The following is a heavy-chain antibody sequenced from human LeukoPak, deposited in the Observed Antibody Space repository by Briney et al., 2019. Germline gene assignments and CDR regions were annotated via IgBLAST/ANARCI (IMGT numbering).Heavy chain of an antibody. CDR2: ISAYNGNT. V-gene: IGHV1-18*01. D-gene: IGHD3-22*01. CDR1: GYTFTSYG. J-gene: IGHJ6*02. Sequence: ASVKVSCKASGYTFTSYGISWVRQAPGQGLEWMGWISAYNGNTNYAQKLQGRVTMTTDTSTSTAYMELRSLRSDDTAVYYCARDGLYYDSSGYYYYYYGMDVWGQGTTVTVSS. CDR3: ARDGLYYDSSGYYYYYYGMDV.